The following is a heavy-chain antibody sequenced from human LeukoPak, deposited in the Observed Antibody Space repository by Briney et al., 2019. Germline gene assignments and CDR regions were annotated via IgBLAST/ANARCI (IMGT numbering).Heavy chain of an antibody. V-gene: IGHV3-30*02. J-gene: IGHJ5*02. CDR2: IRYDGSNK. CDR1: GFTFSSYG. CDR3: ARVYSSSPWWFDP. Sequence: PGGSLRLSCAASGFTFSSYGMHWVRQAPGKGLEWVAFIRYDGSNKYYADSVKGRFTISRDNSKNTLYLQMNSLRAEDTAVYYCARVYSSSPWWFDPWGQGTLVTVSS. D-gene: IGHD6-13*01.